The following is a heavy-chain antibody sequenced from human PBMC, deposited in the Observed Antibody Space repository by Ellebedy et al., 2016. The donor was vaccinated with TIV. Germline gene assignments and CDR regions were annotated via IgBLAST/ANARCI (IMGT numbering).Heavy chain of an antibody. Sequence: GESLKISCAASGFTFSSYTMNWVRQAPGKGLEWVSYISSSSSTIYYADSVKGRFTISRDNAKNSLYLQMNSLRDEDTAVYYCARDGWLTRPFYYFDYWGQGTLVTVSS. J-gene: IGHJ4*02. CDR1: GFTFSSYT. CDR2: ISSSSSTI. V-gene: IGHV3-48*02. CDR3: ARDGWLTRPFYYFDY. D-gene: IGHD6-19*01.